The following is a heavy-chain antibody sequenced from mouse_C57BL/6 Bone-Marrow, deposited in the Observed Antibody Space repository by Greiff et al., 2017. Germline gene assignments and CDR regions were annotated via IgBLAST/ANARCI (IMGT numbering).Heavy chain of an antibody. Sequence: QVQLQQPGAELVRPGTSVKLSCTASGYTFTSYWMHWVKQRPGQGLEWIGVIDPSDSYTNYNPKFKGKATLTVDTSSSTAYMQLSSLTSEDSAVYYCARWATVVATVDYWGQGTTLTVSS. J-gene: IGHJ2*01. D-gene: IGHD1-1*01. CDR2: IDPSDSYT. CDR3: ARWATVVATVDY. V-gene: IGHV1-59*01. CDR1: GYTFTSYW.